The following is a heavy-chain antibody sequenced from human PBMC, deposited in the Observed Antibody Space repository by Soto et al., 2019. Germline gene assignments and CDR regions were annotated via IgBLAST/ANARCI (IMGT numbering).Heavy chain of an antibody. J-gene: IGHJ6*02. V-gene: IGHV4-31*03. CDR1: GASISSGGYY. Sequence: QVQLQESGPGLVKPSQTLSLTCSVSGASISSGGYYWNWIRQHPGKGLEWIGYIYYSGTTYYNPSLKSRVTISVDTAKNQFSQKLSAVTAADTAVYYCAASCVGCGGFNYYGMDVWGQGTTVTVSS. CDR2: IYYSGTT. D-gene: IGHD2-21*01. CDR3: AASCVGCGGFNYYGMDV.